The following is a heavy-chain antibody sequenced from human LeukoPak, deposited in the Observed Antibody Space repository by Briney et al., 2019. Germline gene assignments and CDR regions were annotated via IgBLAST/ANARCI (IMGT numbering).Heavy chain of an antibody. CDR3: TTGPIVLMEYYYYYGMDV. D-gene: IGHD2-8*01. V-gene: IGHV3-15*01. J-gene: IGHJ6*02. CDR1: GFTFSNAW. Sequence: PGGSLRLSCAASGFTFSNAWMSWVRQAPRKGLEWVGRIKSKTDGGTTDYAAPVKGRFTISRDDSKNTLYLQMNSLKTEDTAVYYCTTGPIVLMEYYYYYGMDVWGQGTTVTVSS. CDR2: IKSKTDGGTT.